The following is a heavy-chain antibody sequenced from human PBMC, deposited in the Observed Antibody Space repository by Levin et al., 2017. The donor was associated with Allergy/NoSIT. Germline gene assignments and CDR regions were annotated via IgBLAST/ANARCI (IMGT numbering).Heavy chain of an antibody. J-gene: IGHJ3*02. CDR2: IRNKVYGETI. CDR1: GFTFGDYD. V-gene: IGHV3-49*03. Sequence: GGSLRLSCTVSGFTFGDYDMSWFRQAPGKGLEWVAFIRNKVYGETIEYAASVKGRFTISRDDSKSIASLQMNSRKSEDTGVYYCTRQTWRYASDIWGQGTMVTVSS. D-gene: IGHD3-3*01. CDR3: TRQTWRYASDI.